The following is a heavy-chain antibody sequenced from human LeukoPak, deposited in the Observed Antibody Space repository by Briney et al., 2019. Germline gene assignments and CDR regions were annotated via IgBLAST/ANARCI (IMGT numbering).Heavy chain of an antibody. Sequence: SVKVSCKASGFTFSSSAMQWVRQARGQRLEWIGWIVVGSGNTNYAQKFQERVTITRDMSTSTAYMELRSLRSEDTAVYYCAAPLLWFGELSPQQYGMDVWGQGTTVTVSS. V-gene: IGHV1-58*02. J-gene: IGHJ6*02. D-gene: IGHD3-10*01. CDR1: GFTFSSSA. CDR3: AAPLLWFGELSPQQYGMDV. CDR2: IVVGSGNT.